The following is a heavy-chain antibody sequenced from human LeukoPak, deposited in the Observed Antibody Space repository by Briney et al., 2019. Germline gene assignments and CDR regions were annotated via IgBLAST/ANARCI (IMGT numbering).Heavy chain of an antibody. V-gene: IGHV4-61*02. CDR3: ARDKVERGYCSSTSCPVVMDV. Sequence: SETLSLTCTVSGGSISSGSYYWSWIRQPAGKGLECIGRSYTSGSTNYNPSLKSRVTISVDTSKNQFSLKLSSVTAADTAVYYCARDKVERGYCSSTSCPVVMDVWGKGTTVTVSS. CDR2: SYTSGST. D-gene: IGHD2-2*01. CDR1: GGSISSGSYY. J-gene: IGHJ6*04.